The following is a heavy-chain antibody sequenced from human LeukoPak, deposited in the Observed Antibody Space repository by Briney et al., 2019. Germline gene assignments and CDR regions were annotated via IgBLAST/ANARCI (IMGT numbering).Heavy chain of an antibody. CDR3: TASSGSYFYDY. CDR1: GFTFGDYA. Sequence: KSGGSLRLSCTASGFTFGDYAMSWFRQAPGKGLEWVGFIRSKAYGGTAEYAASVKGRFTISRDDSKSIAYLQMNSLKTEDTAVYYCTASSGSYFYDYWGQGTLVTVSS. J-gene: IGHJ4*02. D-gene: IGHD1-26*01. CDR2: IRSKAYGGTA. V-gene: IGHV3-49*05.